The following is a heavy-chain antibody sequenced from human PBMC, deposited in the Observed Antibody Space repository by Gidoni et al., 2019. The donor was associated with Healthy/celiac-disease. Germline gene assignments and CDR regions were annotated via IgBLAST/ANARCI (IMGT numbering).Heavy chain of an antibody. V-gene: IGHV3-21*01. CDR1: GFTFSSYS. CDR2: ISSSSSYI. CDR3: ARDNYGGNTFGH. D-gene: IGHD4-17*01. J-gene: IGHJ4*02. Sequence: EVQLVESGGGLVKPGGSLRLSCAASGFTFSSYSMNWVRQAPGKGLEWVSSISSSSSYIYYADSVKGRFTISRDNAKNSLYLQMNSLRAEDTAVYYCARDNYGGNTFGHWGQGTLVTVSS.